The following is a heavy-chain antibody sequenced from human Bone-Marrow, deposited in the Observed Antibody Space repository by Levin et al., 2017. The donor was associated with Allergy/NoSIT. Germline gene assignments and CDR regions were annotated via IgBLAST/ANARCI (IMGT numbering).Heavy chain of an antibody. J-gene: IGHJ6*03. V-gene: IGHV4-31*03. CDR1: GDSISSGNYY. CDR2: IYYSGNT. D-gene: IGHD6-19*01. Sequence: SQTLSLTCTVSGDSISSGNYYWSWIRQHPGKGLEWIGYIYYSGNTYYNPPLKSRVTMSVDTSKNQFSLKLSSVTAADTAVYYCAREGVAGTGYNNYYMDVWGKGTSVTVSS. CDR3: AREGVAGTGYNNYYMDV.